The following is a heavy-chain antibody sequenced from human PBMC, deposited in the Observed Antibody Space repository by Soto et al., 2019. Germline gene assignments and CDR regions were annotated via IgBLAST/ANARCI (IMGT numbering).Heavy chain of an antibody. Sequence: PSETLSLTCTVSGGSINNNFWGWIRQPPGKGLEWIGYVYYDGHTDYNPSLESRVTIAVDTSKNQFSLRLTSVTAAGTAVYYCARDLFGGYCLYCWGQGSLVTVSS. V-gene: IGHV4-59*01. CDR1: GGSINNNF. J-gene: IGHJ4*02. CDR3: ARDLFGGYCLYC. D-gene: IGHD5-12*01. CDR2: VYYDGHT.